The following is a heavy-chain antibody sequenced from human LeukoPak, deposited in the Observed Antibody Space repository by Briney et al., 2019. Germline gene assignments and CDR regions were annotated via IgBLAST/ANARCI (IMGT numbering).Heavy chain of an antibody. V-gene: IGHV3-23*01. CDR1: GSTFSSYS. D-gene: IGHD6-13*01. J-gene: IGHJ5*02. CDR2: ISGSGSST. Sequence: GGSLRLSCAASGSTFSSYSMSWFRQAPGKGLEWVSSISGSGSSTYYRDSVKGRLTISRDNSKKTMYLQMNSLRADDPAVYYCAKGDRAAGGPYLFNWFDPWGQGTLVTVSS. CDR3: AKGDRAAGGPYLFNWFDP.